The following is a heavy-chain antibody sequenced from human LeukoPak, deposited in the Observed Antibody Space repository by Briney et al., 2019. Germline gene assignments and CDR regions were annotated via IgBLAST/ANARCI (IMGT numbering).Heavy chain of an antibody. CDR2: IKQDGSEK. Sequence: PGGSLRLSCAASGFTFSSYWMSWLRQAPGKGLEWVANIKQDGSEKYYVDSVKGRFTISRDNAKNSLYLQMNSLRAEDTAVYYCARRTGYYDYYYYYYYMDVWGKGTTVTVSS. D-gene: IGHD3/OR15-3a*01. CDR1: GFTFSSYW. V-gene: IGHV3-7*01. CDR3: ARRTGYYDYYYYYYYMDV. J-gene: IGHJ6*03.